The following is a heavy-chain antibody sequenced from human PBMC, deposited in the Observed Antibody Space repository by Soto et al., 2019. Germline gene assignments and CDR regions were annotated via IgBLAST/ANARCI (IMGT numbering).Heavy chain of an antibody. D-gene: IGHD2-15*01. CDR2: IAYDGSNK. CDR1: GFTFRSYA. Sequence: QVQLVESGGGVVQPGRSLRLSCAASGFTFRSYAMHWVRQAPGKGLECVAVIAYDGSNKFYRDYVRGRFTISRDNSENTLYLQINRLRYEDTAVYYCARGDREDIAVVIGVRPGEYGVDVWGQGTTGTVSS. V-gene: IGHV3-30-3*01. CDR3: ARGDREDIAVVIGVRPGEYGVDV. J-gene: IGHJ6*02.